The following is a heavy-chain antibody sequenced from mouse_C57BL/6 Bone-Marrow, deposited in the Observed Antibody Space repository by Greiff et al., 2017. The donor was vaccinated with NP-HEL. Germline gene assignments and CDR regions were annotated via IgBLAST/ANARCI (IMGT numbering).Heavy chain of an antibody. J-gene: IGHJ1*03. CDR1: EYEFPSHD. D-gene: IGHD2-4*01. CDR3: ARPSTMITTRWYFDV. Sequence: EVHLVESGGGLVQPGESLKLSCESNEYEFPSHDMSWVRKTPEKRLELVAAINSDGGSTYYPDTMEGRFIITRDNTKKTLYMQMRSLTSEDTALYYCARPSTMITTRWYFDVWGTGTTVTVSS. CDR2: INSDGGST. V-gene: IGHV5-2*01.